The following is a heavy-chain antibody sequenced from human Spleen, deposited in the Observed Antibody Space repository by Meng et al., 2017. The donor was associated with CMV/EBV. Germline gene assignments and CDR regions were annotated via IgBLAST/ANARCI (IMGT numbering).Heavy chain of an antibody. Sequence: ASVKVSCKSSGYAFTGYYMHWVRQAPGQGLEWMGIIKINDDSKTYTQQFQGRVTMTRDTSTRTVYMELSSLRSEDTAVYYCTRVGNTGSYYFGMDVWGQGTTVTVSS. D-gene: IGHD3-10*01. CDR1: GYAFTGYY. CDR2: IKINDDSK. J-gene: IGHJ6*02. CDR3: TRVGNTGSYYFGMDV. V-gene: IGHV1-46*01.